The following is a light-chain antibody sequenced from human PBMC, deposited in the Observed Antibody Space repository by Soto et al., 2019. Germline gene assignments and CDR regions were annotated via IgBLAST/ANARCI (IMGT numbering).Light chain of an antibody. CDR1: TSNIGNNY. Sequence: QSVLTQPPSVSAAPGQKVTISCSGSTSNIGNNYVSWYQHLPGAAPKLLSYDYNRRPSGIPDRFSGSRSGTLATLGITGLQTGDEADYYCAAWDSSLRAYVFGPGTKLTVL. J-gene: IGLJ1*01. V-gene: IGLV1-51*01. CDR3: AAWDSSLRAYV. CDR2: DYN.